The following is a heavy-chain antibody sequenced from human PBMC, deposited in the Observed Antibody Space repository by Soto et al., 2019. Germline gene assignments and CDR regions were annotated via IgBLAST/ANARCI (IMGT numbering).Heavy chain of an antibody. CDR2: ISYSGERT. CDR1: GFTFSSYA. CDR3: AKVPTGEMGTVFQAFDI. J-gene: IGHJ3*02. V-gene: IGHV3-23*01. Sequence: EVQVLESGGGLVQPGGSLRLSCVASGFTFSSYAMSWVRQAQGKGLERVSSISYSGERTYYADSVKGRFTISRDNSKNTLYLQMNSLRDEDTAVYYCAKVPTGEMGTVFQAFDIWGQGTMVTVSS. D-gene: IGHD1-26*01.